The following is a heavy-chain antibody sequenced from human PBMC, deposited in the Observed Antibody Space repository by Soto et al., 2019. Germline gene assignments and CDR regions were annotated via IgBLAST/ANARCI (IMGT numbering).Heavy chain of an antibody. D-gene: IGHD3-22*01. Sequence: SETLSLTCTVSGGSISSYYWSWIRRPPGKGLEWIGYIYYSGSTNYNPSLKSRVTISVDTSKNQFSLKLSSVTAADTAVYYCAREVLDDSSGSYFDYWGQGTLVTVSS. CDR1: GGSISSYY. CDR2: IYYSGST. J-gene: IGHJ4*02. V-gene: IGHV4-59*01. CDR3: AREVLDDSSGSYFDY.